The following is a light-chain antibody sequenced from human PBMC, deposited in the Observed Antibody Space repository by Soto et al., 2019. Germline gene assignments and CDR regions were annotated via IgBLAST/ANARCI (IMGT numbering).Light chain of an antibody. V-gene: IGKV1-39*01. CDR1: QSINNY. J-gene: IGKJ4*01. Sequence: DIQMTQSPSSLSASVGDRVTITCRASQSINNYLSWYQQKSGKAPDRLIFAASTLASGVPSRFSGSGSGTNFTLTISGLPPEDFATYFCQQTFSSPLTFGGGTKVDI. CDR2: AAS. CDR3: QQTFSSPLT.